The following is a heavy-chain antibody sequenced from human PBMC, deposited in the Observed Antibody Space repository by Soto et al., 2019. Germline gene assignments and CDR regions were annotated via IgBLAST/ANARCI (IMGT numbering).Heavy chain of an antibody. Sequence: EVQLVESGGGLVQPGGSLRLSCAASGFTFSSYSMNWVRQAPGKGLEWVSYISSSSSTIYYADSVKGRFTISRDNAKNSLYLQMNSLRAEDTAVYYCARDGGYYESTPDYWGQGTLVTVSS. D-gene: IGHD3-22*01. CDR2: ISSSSSTI. CDR1: GFTFSSYS. CDR3: ARDGGYYESTPDY. J-gene: IGHJ4*02. V-gene: IGHV3-48*01.